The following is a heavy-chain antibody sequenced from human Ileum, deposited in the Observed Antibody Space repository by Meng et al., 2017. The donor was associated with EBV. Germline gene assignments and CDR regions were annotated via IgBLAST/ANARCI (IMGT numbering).Heavy chain of an antibody. CDR2: TMGSDIN. J-gene: IGHJ4*02. D-gene: IGHD3-16*01. V-gene: IGHV4-61*01. CDR3: AYYRVGRGGVGS. CDR1: GGSFGSIISP. Sequence: DWLPGLETLPHTLPRPAPVSGGSFGSIISPGCCIWRSPGRGWDGIGHTMGSDINNSPSFQSRVTLSIDTAKNQLFLKLTSVTAADTAMYYCAYYRVGRGGVGSWGQGTLVTVSS.